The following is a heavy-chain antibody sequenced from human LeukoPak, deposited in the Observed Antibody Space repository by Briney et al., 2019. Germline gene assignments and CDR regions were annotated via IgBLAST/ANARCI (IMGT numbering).Heavy chain of an antibody. CDR1: GYTLTELS. CDR3: ATGQSLPRYYYYYMDV. V-gene: IGHV1-24*01. Sequence: ASVKVSCKVSGYTLTELSMHWVRQGPGKGLEWMGGFDPEDGETIYAQKFQGRVTMTEDTSTDTAYMELSSLRSEDTAVYYCATGQSLPRYYYYYMDVWGKGTTVTVSS. J-gene: IGHJ6*03. CDR2: FDPEDGET.